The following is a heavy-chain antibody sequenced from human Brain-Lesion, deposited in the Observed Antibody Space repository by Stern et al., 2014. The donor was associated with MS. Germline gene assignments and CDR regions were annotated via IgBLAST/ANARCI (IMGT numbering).Heavy chain of an antibody. CDR2: INPNSGGT. D-gene: IGHD3-10*01. J-gene: IGHJ6*02. V-gene: IGHV1-2*02. Sequence: VQLVESGAEVKKPGASVKVSCKASGYTFTGYYMYWVRQAPGQGLEWMGWINPNSGGTRYAQKFQGRVTMTRDTSITTAYMELSRLRSDDTAVYYCARGYYGSGRPQKGMDVWGQGTTVTVSS. CDR3: ARGYYGSGRPQKGMDV. CDR1: GYTFTGYY.